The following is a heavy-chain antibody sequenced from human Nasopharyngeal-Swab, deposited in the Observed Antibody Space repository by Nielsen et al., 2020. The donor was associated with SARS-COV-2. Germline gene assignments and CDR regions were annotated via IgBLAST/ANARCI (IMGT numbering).Heavy chain of an antibody. CDR2: FDPEDGET. CDR3: ATSLNYYYGMDV. Sequence: ASVKVSCKVSGYTLTELSMHWARQAPGKGLEWMGGFDPEDGETIYAQKFQGRVTMTEDTSTDTAYMELSSLRSEDTAVYYCATSLNYYYGMDVWGQGTTVTVSS. CDR1: GYTLTELS. V-gene: IGHV1-24*01. J-gene: IGHJ6*02.